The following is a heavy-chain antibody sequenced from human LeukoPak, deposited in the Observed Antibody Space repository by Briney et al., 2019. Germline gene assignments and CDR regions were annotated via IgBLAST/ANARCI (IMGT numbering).Heavy chain of an antibody. CDR1: GFIFSNFG. D-gene: IGHD5-12*01. Sequence: PGASLRLSCVGSGFIFSNFGIHWVRQAPGKELEWVALISYDGRNKEFAEPVKGRFTISRDNFKSTVYLQMNTLRPEDTAVYYCAKGYSGYDYAFDIWGQGTRVTVSS. J-gene: IGHJ3*02. CDR2: ISYDGRNK. V-gene: IGHV3-30*18. CDR3: AKGYSGYDYAFDI.